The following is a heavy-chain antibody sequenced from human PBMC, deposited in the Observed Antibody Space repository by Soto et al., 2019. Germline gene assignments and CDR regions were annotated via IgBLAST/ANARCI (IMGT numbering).Heavy chain of an antibody. CDR3: ARASSGSYYYYGMDV. V-gene: IGHV3-33*01. D-gene: IGHD1-26*01. J-gene: IGHJ6*02. Sequence: VQLVESGGGVVQPGRSLRLSCAASGFTFSSYGMHWVRQAPGKGLEWVAVIWYDGSNKYYADSVKGRFTISRDNSKNTLYLQMNSLRAEDTAVYYCARASSGSYYYYGMDVWGQGTTVTVSS. CDR2: IWYDGSNK. CDR1: GFTFSSYG.